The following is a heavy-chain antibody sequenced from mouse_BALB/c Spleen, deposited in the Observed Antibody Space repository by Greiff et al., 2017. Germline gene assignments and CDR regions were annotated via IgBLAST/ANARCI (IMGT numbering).Heavy chain of an antibody. CDR2: IDPANGNT. CDR3: ASYGSSRYYFDY. D-gene: IGHD1-1*01. CDR1: GFNINDTY. Sequence: EVQLQQSGAELVKPGASVKLSCTASGFNINDTYMHWVKQRPEQGLEWIGRIDPANGNTKYDPKFQGKATITADTSSNTAYLQLSSLTSEDTAVYYCASYGSSRYYFDYWGQGTSVTVSS. V-gene: IGHV14-3*02. J-gene: IGHJ4*01.